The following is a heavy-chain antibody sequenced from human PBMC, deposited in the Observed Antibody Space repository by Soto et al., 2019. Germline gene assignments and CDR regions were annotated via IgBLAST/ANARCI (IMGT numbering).Heavy chain of an antibody. V-gene: IGHV1-2*02. Sequence: ASVKVSCKASVFSVDTTYCIHWVRRAPGQGLEWMGSINPNSGDTNYAQNFQGRVTMTRDTCISTAYMEVSSLTSDDTAVYYCGSPRSGPSPDVGHWGHGTVVTVSS. J-gene: IGHJ4*01. CDR1: VFSVDTTYC. D-gene: IGHD2-15*01. CDR3: GSPRSGPSPDVGH. CDR2: INPNSGDT.